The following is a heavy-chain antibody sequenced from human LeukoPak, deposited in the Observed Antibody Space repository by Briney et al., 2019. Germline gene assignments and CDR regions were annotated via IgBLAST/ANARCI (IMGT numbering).Heavy chain of an antibody. CDR1: GFTFSSYA. V-gene: IGHV3-23*01. CDR3: ARDGRITIFGVVDYYYGMDV. D-gene: IGHD3-3*01. J-gene: IGHJ6*02. Sequence: PGGSLRLSCAASGFTFSSYAMSWVRQAPGKGLEWVSAISGSGGSTYYADSVKGRFTISRDNSKNTLYLQMNSLRAEDTAVYYCARDGRITIFGVVDYYYGMDVWGQGTTVTVSS. CDR2: ISGSGGST.